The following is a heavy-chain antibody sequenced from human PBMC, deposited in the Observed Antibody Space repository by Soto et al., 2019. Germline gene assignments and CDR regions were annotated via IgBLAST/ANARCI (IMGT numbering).Heavy chain of an antibody. Sequence: QVQLVQSGAEVKKPGSSVKVSCKASGGTFSSYTISWVRQAPGQGLEWMGRIIPILGIANYAQKFQGRVTNTADKATRTXXMXLXXLRAEDTAVYYCAALGYCSSTSCYAQPYYYYGMDVWGQGTTVTVSS. CDR3: AALGYCSSTSCYAQPYYYYGMDV. CDR1: GGTFSSYT. J-gene: IGHJ6*02. D-gene: IGHD2-2*01. V-gene: IGHV1-69*02. CDR2: IIPILGIA.